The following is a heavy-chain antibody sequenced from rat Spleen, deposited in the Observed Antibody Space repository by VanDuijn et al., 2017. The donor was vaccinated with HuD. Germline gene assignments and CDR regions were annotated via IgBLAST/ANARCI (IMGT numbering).Heavy chain of an antibody. J-gene: IGHJ2*01. V-gene: IGHV5-29*01. Sequence: EVQLVESGGGLVQPGRSLKLSCAASGFTFSRSAMAWVRQAPTKGLEWVASISYDGGSTYYRDSVKGRFTISRDNAKSSLYLQMESLRSEDTATYYCARHSPLGALDYWGQGVMVTVSP. D-gene: IGHD5-1*01. CDR1: GFTFSRSA. CDR3: ARHSPLGALDY. CDR2: ISYDGGST.